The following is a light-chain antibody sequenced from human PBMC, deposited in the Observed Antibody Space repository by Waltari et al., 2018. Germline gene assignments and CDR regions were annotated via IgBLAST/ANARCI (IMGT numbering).Light chain of an antibody. J-gene: IGKJ1*01. Sequence: AIQMTQSPSSLSASVGDRVTITCRASQGIGEDLGWYQQRPGKAPKLLIYAASTLQTGGPSRCSGRGSGTDFTLTISSLQSEDFATYYCLQDYSYPLTFGQGTKVEI. CDR2: AAS. CDR3: LQDYSYPLT. CDR1: QGIGED. V-gene: IGKV1-6*02.